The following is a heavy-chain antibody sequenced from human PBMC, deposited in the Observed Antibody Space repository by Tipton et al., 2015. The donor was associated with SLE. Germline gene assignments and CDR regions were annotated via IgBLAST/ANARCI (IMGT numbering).Heavy chain of an antibody. J-gene: IGHJ3*02. CDR1: GGSLSGYY. V-gene: IGHV4-59*01. CDR2: IHFSGST. CDR3: ARGGGDSVAAFDI. D-gene: IGHD2-21*01. Sequence: TLSLTCAVYGGSLSGYYWTWIRQSPGKGLEWIGYIHFSGSTNYNLSLKTRVTISVDTSKRHFSLKLTPVTAADTAVYYCARGGGDSVAAFDIWGQGTLVTVSS.